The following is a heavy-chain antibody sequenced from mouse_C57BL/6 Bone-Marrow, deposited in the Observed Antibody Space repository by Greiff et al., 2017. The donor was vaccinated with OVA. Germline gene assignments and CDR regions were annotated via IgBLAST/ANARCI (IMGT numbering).Heavy chain of an antibody. CDR3: ARADYYGSSSPV. J-gene: IGHJ1*03. CDR2: ISSGSSTI. CDR1: GFTFSDYG. V-gene: IGHV5-17*01. Sequence: EVQLVESGGGLVKPGGSLKLSCAASGFTFSDYGMHWVRQAPEKGLEWVAYISSGSSTIYYADTVKGRFTISRDNAKNTLSLQMTSLRSEDTAMYYCARADYYGSSSPVWGTGTTVTVSS. D-gene: IGHD1-1*01.